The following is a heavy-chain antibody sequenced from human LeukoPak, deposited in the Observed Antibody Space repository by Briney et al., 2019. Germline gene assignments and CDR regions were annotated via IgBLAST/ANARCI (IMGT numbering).Heavy chain of an antibody. J-gene: IGHJ4*02. CDR3: ARSYYYDSSGYYAFDY. CDR2: ISSSGGST. V-gene: IGHV3-64*01. D-gene: IGHD3-22*01. CDR1: GFTFSTYA. Sequence: GGSLRLSCAASGFTFSTYAIHWVRQAPGKGLEYVSTISSSGGSTYYANSVKGRFTISRDNSKNTLYLQMGSLRAEDMAVYYCARSYYYDSSGYYAFDYWGQGTLVTVSS.